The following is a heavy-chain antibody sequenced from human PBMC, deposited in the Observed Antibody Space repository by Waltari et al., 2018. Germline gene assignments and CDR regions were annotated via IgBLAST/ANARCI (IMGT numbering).Heavy chain of an antibody. J-gene: IGHJ4*02. Sequence: QLQLQESGPGLVKPSETLSLTCTVSGGSISSSSYYWGWIRQPPGKGLEWIGSIYYSGSTYYNPSLKSRVTISVDTSKNQFSLKLSSVTAADTAVYYCARREVAGVPFDYWGQGTLVTVSS. V-gene: IGHV4-39*01. CDR3: ARREVAGVPFDY. CDR2: IYYSGST. D-gene: IGHD6-19*01. CDR1: GGSISSSSYY.